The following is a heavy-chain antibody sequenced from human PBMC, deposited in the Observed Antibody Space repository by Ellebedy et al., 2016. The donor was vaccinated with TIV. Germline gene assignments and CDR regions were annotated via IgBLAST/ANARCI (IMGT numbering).Heavy chain of an antibody. J-gene: IGHJ4*02. V-gene: IGHV3-7*03. CDR1: GFTFSFYW. Sequence: GESLKISCAGSGFTFSFYWMSWVRQAPGKGPEGVANIHKDGSEKFYVDSVKGRFTISRDNAKNSLYLQMNSLRAEDTAVYYCASPPGVVALWGQGTLVTVSS. D-gene: IGHD3-10*01. CDR3: ASPPGVVAL. CDR2: IHKDGSEK.